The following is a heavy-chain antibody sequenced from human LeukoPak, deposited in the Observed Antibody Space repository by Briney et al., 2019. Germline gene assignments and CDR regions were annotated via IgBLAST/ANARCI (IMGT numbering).Heavy chain of an antibody. V-gene: IGHV5-51*01. Sequence: GESLKISCKGSGYSFTSYWIGWVRQMPGKGLEWMGTIYPGDSDTRYSPSFQGQVTISADKSISTAYLQWSSLKASDTATYYCARGDLVGATVYYFDYWGQGTLVTVSS. CDR1: GYSFTSYW. CDR2: IYPGDSDT. CDR3: ARGDLVGATVYYFDY. D-gene: IGHD1-26*01. J-gene: IGHJ4*02.